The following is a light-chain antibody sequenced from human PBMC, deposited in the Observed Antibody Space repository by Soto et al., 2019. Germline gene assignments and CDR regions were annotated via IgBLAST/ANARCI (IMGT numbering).Light chain of an antibody. J-gene: IGLJ1*01. CDR3: CSYARSSTLYV. CDR1: SSDVGSYNL. V-gene: IGLV2-23*02. Sequence: QLVLTQPASVSGSPGQSITISCTGTSSDVGSYNLVSWYQQHPGKAPKLMIYEVNKRPSGVSNRFSGSKSGNTASLTISGLQAEDEADYYCCSYARSSTLYVFGSGTKVTVL. CDR2: EVN.